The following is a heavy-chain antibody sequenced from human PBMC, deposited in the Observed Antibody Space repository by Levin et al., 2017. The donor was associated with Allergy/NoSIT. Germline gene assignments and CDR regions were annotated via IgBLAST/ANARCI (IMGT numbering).Heavy chain of an antibody. CDR3: ARALQLVHPFDY. CDR1: GYIFTDYY. V-gene: IGHV1-2*06. J-gene: IGHJ4*02. Sequence: GESLKISCKASGYIFTDYYIHWVRLVPGQGLEWMGRINPTTGVTNSAKRFKGRLTVTRDTSISTAFLELSSLRSDDTAVYYCARALQLVHPFDYWGQGALVTVSS. D-gene: IGHD6-6*01. CDR2: INPTTGVT.